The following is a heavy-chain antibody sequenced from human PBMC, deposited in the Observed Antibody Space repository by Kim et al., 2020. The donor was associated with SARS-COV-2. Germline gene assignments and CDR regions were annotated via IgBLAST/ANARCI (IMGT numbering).Heavy chain of an antibody. Sequence: GGSLRLSCAASGFSFSNYGMSWVRQAPGKGLEWVAKMKQDGSETYYVDSVKGRFTISRDNAENSLYLQLNSLRAEDTAVYYCVRGGTDCWGHGTLGTV. CDR3: VRGGTDC. V-gene: IGHV3-7*01. CDR2: MKQDGSET. CDR1: GFSFSNYG. D-gene: IGHD1-26*01. J-gene: IGHJ4*03.